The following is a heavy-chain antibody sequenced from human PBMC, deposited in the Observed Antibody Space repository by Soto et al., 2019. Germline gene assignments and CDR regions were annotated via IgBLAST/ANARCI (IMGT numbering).Heavy chain of an antibody. CDR3: ARDLGQYRYGSDYYGMDV. CDR1: VGTFSSYA. Sequence: QVQLVQSGAEVKKPGSSVKVSCKASVGTFSSYAISWVRQAPGQGLEWMGGIIPIFGTANYAQKFQGRVTITADESTSTAYMELSSMRSEDTAVYYCARDLGQYRYGSDYYGMDVWGQGTTVTVSS. CDR2: IIPIFGTA. J-gene: IGHJ6*02. D-gene: IGHD5-18*01. V-gene: IGHV1-69*01.